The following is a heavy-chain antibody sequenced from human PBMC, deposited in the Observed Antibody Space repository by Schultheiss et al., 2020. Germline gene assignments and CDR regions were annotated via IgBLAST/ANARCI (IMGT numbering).Heavy chain of an antibody. CDR3: ARTYYYYYYMDV. J-gene: IGHJ6*03. V-gene: IGHV4-59*01. CDR1: GGFIDNYF. Sequence: SQTLSLTCSVSGGFIDNYFWSWIRQPPGKGLEWIGYIYYSGSTNYNPSLTSRVTISVDTSKNQFCLKLSSVTAADTALYYCARTYYYYYYMDVWGKRTTVTVSS. CDR2: IYYSGST.